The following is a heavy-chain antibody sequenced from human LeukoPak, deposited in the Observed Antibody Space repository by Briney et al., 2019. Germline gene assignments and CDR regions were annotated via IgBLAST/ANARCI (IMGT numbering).Heavy chain of an antibody. V-gene: IGHV4-39*07. CDR1: GGSISSSSYY. J-gene: IGHJ4*02. CDR2: IYYSGST. D-gene: IGHD4-17*01. Sequence: SETLSLTCTVSGGSISSSSYYWGWIRQPPGKGLEWIGSIYYSGSTYYNPSLKSRVTISVDTSKNQFSLKLSSVTAADTAVYYCARVGESYGDLNVYFDYWGQGTLVTVSS. CDR3: ARVGESYGDLNVYFDY.